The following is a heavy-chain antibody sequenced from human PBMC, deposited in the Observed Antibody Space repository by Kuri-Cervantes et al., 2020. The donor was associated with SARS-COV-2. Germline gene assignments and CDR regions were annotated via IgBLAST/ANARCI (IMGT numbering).Heavy chain of an antibody. Sequence: GESLKISCAASGFTVSSNYMSWVRQAPGKGLEWVPVIYSSGSTYYADTVKGRFTISRDNAKNTLYLQMNSLRVEDTAVYYCARWDCTNNSCNGSSYYRDSFDIWGQGTKVTVSS. D-gene: IGHD2-8*01. V-gene: IGHV3-53*01. CDR3: ARWDCTNNSCNGSSYYRDSFDI. J-gene: IGHJ3*02. CDR1: GFTVSSNY. CDR2: IYSSGST.